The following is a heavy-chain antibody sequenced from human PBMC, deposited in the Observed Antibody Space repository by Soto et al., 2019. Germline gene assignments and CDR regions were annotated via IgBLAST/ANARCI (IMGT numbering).Heavy chain of an antibody. Sequence: ASVKVSCKASGYSFTNSAIHWLRQAPGQRLEWMGWINAGSGSAKYSQKFQGRVTITRDTSASTAYMELSSLKSEDTAMYYCARGPGGPDGPGDYWGQGTLVTVSS. D-gene: IGHD2-15*01. J-gene: IGHJ4*02. CDR2: INAGSGSA. CDR3: ARGPGGPDGPGDY. V-gene: IGHV1-3*01. CDR1: GYSFTNSA.